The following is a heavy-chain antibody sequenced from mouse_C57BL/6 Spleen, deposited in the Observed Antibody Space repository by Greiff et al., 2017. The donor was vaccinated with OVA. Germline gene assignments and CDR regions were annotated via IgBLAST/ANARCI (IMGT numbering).Heavy chain of an antibody. CDR3: ARERGYGSSYDAMDY. J-gene: IGHJ4*01. CDR2: IHPNSGST. Sequence: QVQLQQPGAELVKPGASVKLSCKASGYTFTSYWMHWVKQRPGQGLEWIGMIHPNSGSTNYNEKFKSKATLTVDKSSSTAYMQLSSLTSEDSAVYYCARERGYGSSYDAMDYWGQGTSVTVSS. V-gene: IGHV1-64*01. CDR1: GYTFTSYW. D-gene: IGHD1-1*01.